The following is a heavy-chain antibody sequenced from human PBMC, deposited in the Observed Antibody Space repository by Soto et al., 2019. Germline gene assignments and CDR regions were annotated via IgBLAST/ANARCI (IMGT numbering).Heavy chain of an antibody. Sequence: QVQLVQSGAEVKKPGASVKVSCKASGYTFSSYGISWVWQAPGQGLEWMGWISAYNADTKYEQNFQGRVTLTTDTSTSTAYMELRSLRSDDTAVYYCARDRGSGWFVYWGQGSLVTVSS. CDR2: ISAYNADT. J-gene: IGHJ4*02. D-gene: IGHD6-19*01. V-gene: IGHV1-18*01. CDR3: ARDRGSGWFVY. CDR1: GYTFSSYG.